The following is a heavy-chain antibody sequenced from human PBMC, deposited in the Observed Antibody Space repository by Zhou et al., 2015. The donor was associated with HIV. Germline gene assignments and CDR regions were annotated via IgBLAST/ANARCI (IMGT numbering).Heavy chain of an antibody. V-gene: IGHV1-69*06. D-gene: IGHD7-27*01. CDR2: IIPFFGTA. CDR1: GGTFSKYG. J-gene: IGHJ2*01. Sequence: QVQLVQSGTEVKKPGSSVKVSCKASGGTFSKYGFSWVRQAPGQGLEWMGGIIPFFGTASYAQKFQGRVTITADKSTNTAYMELSRLRSEDTAAYYCAREGWGSWYFDLWGRGTLVSVSS. CDR3: AREGWGSWYFDL.